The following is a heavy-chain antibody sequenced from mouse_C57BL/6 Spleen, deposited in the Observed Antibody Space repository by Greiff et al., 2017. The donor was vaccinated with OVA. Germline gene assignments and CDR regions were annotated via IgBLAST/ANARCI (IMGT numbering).Heavy chain of an antibody. J-gene: IGHJ2*01. CDR1: GYTFTDYE. V-gene: IGHV1-15*01. D-gene: IGHD2-3*01. CDR2: IDPETGGN. CDR3: TRSRDGYYDRYFDY. Sequence: VQLQQSGAELVRPGASVTLSCKASGYTFTDYEMHWVKQTPVHGLEWIGAIDPETGGNAYNQKFKGKAILTADKSSRTAYMELRSLTSEDSAVDYCTRSRDGYYDRYFDYWGQGTTRTVSS.